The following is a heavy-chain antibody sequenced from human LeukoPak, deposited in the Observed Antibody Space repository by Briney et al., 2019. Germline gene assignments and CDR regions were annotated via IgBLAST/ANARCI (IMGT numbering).Heavy chain of an antibody. V-gene: IGHV4-59*01. CDR1: GGSISSYY. Sequence: NPSETLSLTCTVSGGSISSYYWSWIRQPPGKGLGWIGYIYYSGSTNYNPSLKSRVTISVDTSKNQFSLKLSSVTAADTAVYYCARRRGSGSYYNYYYYMDVWGKGTTVTVSS. J-gene: IGHJ6*03. CDR2: IYYSGST. CDR3: ARRRGSGSYYNYYYYMDV. D-gene: IGHD1-26*01.